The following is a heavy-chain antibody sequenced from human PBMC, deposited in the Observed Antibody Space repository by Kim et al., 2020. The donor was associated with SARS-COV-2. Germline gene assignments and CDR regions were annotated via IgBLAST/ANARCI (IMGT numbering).Heavy chain of an antibody. Sequence: GGPLRLSCAASGFTFSTYGMHWVRQAPGKGLEWVAVISYDGSSKYYGESVKGRFTISRDNPENTLYLQMNSLRPEDTAVYYCAKAVVRGVNYYYYGMDV. CDR2: ISYDGSSK. V-gene: IGHV3-30*18. D-gene: IGHD3-10*01. J-gene: IGHJ6*01. CDR1: GFTFSTYG. CDR3: AKAVVRGVNYYYYGMDV.